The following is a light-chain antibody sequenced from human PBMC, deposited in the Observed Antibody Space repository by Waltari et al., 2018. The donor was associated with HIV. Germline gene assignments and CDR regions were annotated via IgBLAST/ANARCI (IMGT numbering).Light chain of an antibody. V-gene: IGLV1-44*01. Sequence: QSVLPQPPSASGTQPGQRVPISCSGSRSNIATNTVNWYQQLPGTAPKLLIYTNNQRPSGVPARFSGSKSGTSASLAISGLQSDDDADYYCATWDDSLNGWVFGGGTRLTVL. J-gene: IGLJ3*02. CDR2: TNN. CDR3: ATWDDSLNGWV. CDR1: RSNIATNT.